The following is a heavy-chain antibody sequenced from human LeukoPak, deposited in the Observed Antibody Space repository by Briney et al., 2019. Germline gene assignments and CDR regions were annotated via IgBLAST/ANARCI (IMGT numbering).Heavy chain of an antibody. D-gene: IGHD3-10*01. CDR2: VSGNGDTY. V-gene: IGHV3-48*03. CDR3: VSYYAGLLDY. CDR1: EFTFSSYE. Sequence: GGSLRLSCATSEFTFSSYEMNWVRQAPGKGLEWVSYVSGNGDTYYYADSLRARFTISRDNAKNSLYLQMNSLRVEDTAVYYCVSYYAGLLDYWGQGTLVTVSS. J-gene: IGHJ4*02.